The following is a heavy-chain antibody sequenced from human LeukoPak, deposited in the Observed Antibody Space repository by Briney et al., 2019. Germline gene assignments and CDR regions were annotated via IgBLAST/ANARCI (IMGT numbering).Heavy chain of an antibody. CDR2: TYYRSKWYN. CDR1: GDSVSSNSAA. V-gene: IGHV6-1*01. Sequence: SQTLSLTCAISGDSVSSNSAAWNWIRQSPSRGLEWLGSTYYRSKWYNDYAVSVKSRITINPDTSKNQFSLQLNSVTPEDTAVYYCAREQQLVSSYYYYGMDVWGQGTTVTASS. D-gene: IGHD6-13*01. J-gene: IGHJ6*02. CDR3: AREQQLVSSYYYYGMDV.